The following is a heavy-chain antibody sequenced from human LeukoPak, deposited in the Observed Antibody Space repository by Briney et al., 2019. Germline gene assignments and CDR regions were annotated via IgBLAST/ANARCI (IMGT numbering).Heavy chain of an antibody. CDR3: AKDRRSTLSFDY. CDR1: GFTFSSYA. V-gene: IGHV3-23*01. J-gene: IGHJ4*02. Sequence: LSGGSLRLSCAASGFTFSSYAMSWVRQAPGKGLEWVSAISGSGDSTYYADSVKGRFTISRDNSKNTLYLQMNSLRAEDTAVYYCAKDRRSTLSFDYWGQGTLVTVSS. CDR2: ISGSGDST.